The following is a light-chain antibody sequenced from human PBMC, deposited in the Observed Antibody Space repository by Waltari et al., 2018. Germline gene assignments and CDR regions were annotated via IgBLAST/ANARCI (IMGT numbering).Light chain of an antibody. Sequence: SYELTQPSSVSVSPGQTAKITCLGDIVTNTYVRWFQQKPGRAPVLVIYKDTERPSGIPERFSGSSSGTTVTLTISGAQGEDEAEYYCNCATDDNVRIFGGGTRLTVL. CDR1: IVTNTY. J-gene: IGLJ2*01. V-gene: IGLV3-27*01. CDR2: KDT. CDR3: NCATDDNVRI.